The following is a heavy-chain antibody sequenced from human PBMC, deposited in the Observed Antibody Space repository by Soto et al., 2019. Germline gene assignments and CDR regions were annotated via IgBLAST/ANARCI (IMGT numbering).Heavy chain of an antibody. D-gene: IGHD6-13*01. CDR2: IIPIFGTA. CDR1: GGTFSSYA. Sequence: QVQLVQSGAEVKKPGSSVKVSCKASGGTFSSYAISWVRQAPGQGLEWMGGIIPIFGTANYAQKCQGRVTITAAEATSTGNMELSSLRSGDTAVYYCARKGRYSSSWYGGDFDYWGQGTLVTVSS. J-gene: IGHJ4*02. V-gene: IGHV1-69*12. CDR3: ARKGRYSSSWYGGDFDY.